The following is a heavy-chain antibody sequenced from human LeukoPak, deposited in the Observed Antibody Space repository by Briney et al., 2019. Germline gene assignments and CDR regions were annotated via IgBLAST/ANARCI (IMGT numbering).Heavy chain of an antibody. CDR2: INSDATST. J-gene: IGHJ6*02. V-gene: IGHV3-74*01. D-gene: IGHD4-17*01. CDR1: GFMLSSTW. CDR3: ARDLWSVTTYYYYYGMDV. Sequence: GGSLRLSCAASGFMLSSTWMHWVRQAPGKGLVWVSRINSDATSTSYADSVRGRFTISRDNAKNSLYLQMNSLRVEDTAVYYCARDLWSVTTYYYYYGMDVWGQGTTVTVSS.